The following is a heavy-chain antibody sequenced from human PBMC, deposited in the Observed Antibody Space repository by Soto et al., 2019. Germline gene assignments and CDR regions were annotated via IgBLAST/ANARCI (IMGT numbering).Heavy chain of an antibody. Sequence: GGSLRLSCAASGFTFSSYAMSWVRQAPGKGLEWVSAISGSGGSTYYADSVKGRFTISRDNSKNTLYLQMNSLRAEDTAVYYCAKDLGFYYDSSGSKGHYFDYWGQGTLVTVSS. J-gene: IGHJ4*02. CDR3: AKDLGFYYDSSGSKGHYFDY. CDR2: ISGSGGST. V-gene: IGHV3-23*01. CDR1: GFTFSSYA. D-gene: IGHD3-22*01.